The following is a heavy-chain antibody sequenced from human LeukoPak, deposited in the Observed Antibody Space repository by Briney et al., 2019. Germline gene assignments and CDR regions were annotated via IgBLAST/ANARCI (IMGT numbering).Heavy chain of an antibody. J-gene: IGHJ4*02. Sequence: SETLSLTCTVSGGSISSYYWSWIRQPPGKGLEWIGYIYYSGSTNYNPSLKSRVTISVDTSKNQFSLKLSSVTAADTAVCYCARVIGYSGYDAFDYWGQGTLVTVSS. D-gene: IGHD5-12*01. CDR1: GGSISSYY. V-gene: IGHV4-59*01. CDR2: IYYSGST. CDR3: ARVIGYSGYDAFDY.